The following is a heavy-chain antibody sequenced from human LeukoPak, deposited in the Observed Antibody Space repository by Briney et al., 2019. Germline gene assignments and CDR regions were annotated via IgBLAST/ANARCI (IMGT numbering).Heavy chain of an antibody. V-gene: IGHV1-18*04. J-gene: IGHJ4*02. Sequence: ASVKVSCKASGYTFTGYYMHWVRQAPGQGLEWMGWINPNSGNTNYAQKLQGRVTMTTDTSTSTAYMELRSLRSDDTAVYYCARAYYYDSSGYYLGDWGQGTLVTVSS. CDR2: INPNSGNT. CDR1: GYTFTGYY. D-gene: IGHD3-22*01. CDR3: ARAYYYDSSGYYLGD.